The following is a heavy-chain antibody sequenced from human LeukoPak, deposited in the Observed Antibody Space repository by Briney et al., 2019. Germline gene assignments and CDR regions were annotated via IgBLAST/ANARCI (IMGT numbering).Heavy chain of an antibody. CDR3: ARDLKGQYQDAFDI. CDR1: GYSISSGS. CDR2: ISSSSSYI. J-gene: IGHJ3*02. V-gene: IGHV3-21*01. Sequence: PSETLSLTCSVSGYSISSGSYWGWVRQAPGKGLEWVSSISSSSSYIYYADSVKGRFTISRGNAKNSLYLQMNSLRAEDTAVYYCARDLKGQYQDAFDIWGQGTMVTVSS. D-gene: IGHD2-2*01.